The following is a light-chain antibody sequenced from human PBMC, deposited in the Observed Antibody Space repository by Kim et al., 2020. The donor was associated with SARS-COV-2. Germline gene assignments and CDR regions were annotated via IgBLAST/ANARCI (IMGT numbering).Light chain of an antibody. J-gene: IGLJ2*01. CDR2: DTG. CDR1: TGPVTSGHF. V-gene: IGLV7-46*01. Sequence: GVTVTLSCDSSTGPVTSGHFPCWFQQKPGQAPRTLIYDTGNRHSWTPARFSGSLLGGKAALTLSAAQAEDEADYYCLLSYSDSRVFGGGTQLTVL. CDR3: LLSYSDSRV.